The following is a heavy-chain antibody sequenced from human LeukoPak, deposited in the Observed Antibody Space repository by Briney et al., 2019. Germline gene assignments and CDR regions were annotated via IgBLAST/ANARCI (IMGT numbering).Heavy chain of an antibody. CDR3: ARDYCTTTRCYPNYFDY. D-gene: IGHD2-2*01. Sequence: PSETLSLTCTVSGASVSSSNYYWSWIRQPPGKGLEWIGYIYYSGSTNYNPSLKSRVTISVDTSKNQFSLELTSVTAADTAVYYCARDYCTTTRCYPNYFDYWGQGTLVTVSS. CDR2: IYYSGST. V-gene: IGHV4-61*01. J-gene: IGHJ4*02. CDR1: GASVSSSNYY.